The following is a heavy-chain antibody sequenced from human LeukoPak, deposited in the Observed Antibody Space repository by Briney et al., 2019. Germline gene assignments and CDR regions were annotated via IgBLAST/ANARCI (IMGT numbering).Heavy chain of an antibody. Sequence: PSETLSLTCTVSGGSISSYYWSWIRQPAGKGLEWIGRIYTSGSTNYNPSLKSRVTMSVDTSKSQFSLKLSSVTAADTAVYYCARTVSSSWYGYGMDVWGQGTTVTVSS. J-gene: IGHJ6*02. V-gene: IGHV4-4*07. CDR2: IYTSGST. CDR1: GGSISSYY. D-gene: IGHD6-13*01. CDR3: ARTVSSSWYGYGMDV.